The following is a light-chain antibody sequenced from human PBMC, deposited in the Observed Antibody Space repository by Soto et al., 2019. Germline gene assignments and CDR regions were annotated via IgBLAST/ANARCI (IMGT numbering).Light chain of an antibody. CDR1: SSDVGGFNY. CDR2: EVS. Sequence: QSALTQPASVSGSPGQSITISCTGTSSDVGGFNYVSWYQQHPGKAPKLMIYEVSDRPSGVSNRFSGSKSGNTASLTISGLQVADEADYYCSSYTSNGTPYVFGTGTKLTVL. J-gene: IGLJ1*01. V-gene: IGLV2-14*01. CDR3: SSYTSNGTPYV.